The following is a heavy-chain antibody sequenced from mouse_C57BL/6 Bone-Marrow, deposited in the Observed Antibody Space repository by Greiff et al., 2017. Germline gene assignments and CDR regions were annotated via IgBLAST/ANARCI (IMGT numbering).Heavy chain of an antibody. CDR1: GFSFTSYG. J-gene: IGHJ1*03. D-gene: IGHD3-2*02. V-gene: IGHV2-2*01. Sequence: QVQLQESGPGLVQPSQSLSITCTVSGFSFTSYGVHWVRQSPGKGLEWLGVIWSGGSTDYNAAFIYRLSISKDNSKSQVFFKMNSLQADATAIDYGYRGDSSSVDVWGTGTTVTVSA. CDR3: YRGDSSSVDV. CDR2: IWSGGST.